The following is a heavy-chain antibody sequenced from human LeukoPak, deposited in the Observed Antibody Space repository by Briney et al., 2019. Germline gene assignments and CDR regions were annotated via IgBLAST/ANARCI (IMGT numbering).Heavy chain of an antibody. J-gene: IGHJ4*02. CDR1: GGSISSYY. Sequence: PSETLSLTCTVSGGSISSYYWGWIRQPPGKGLEWIGSIYYSGSTYYNPSLKSRVTISVDTSKNQFSLKLSSVTAADTAVYYCARDWDGYNYNFDYWGQGTLVTVSS. V-gene: IGHV4-39*07. CDR3: ARDWDGYNYNFDY. D-gene: IGHD5-24*01. CDR2: IYYSGST.